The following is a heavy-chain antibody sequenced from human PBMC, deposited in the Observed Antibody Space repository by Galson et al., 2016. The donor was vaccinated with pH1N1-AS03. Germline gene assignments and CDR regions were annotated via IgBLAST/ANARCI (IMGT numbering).Heavy chain of an antibody. CDR1: GFSFSNYP. V-gene: IGHV3-33*06. D-gene: IGHD1-1*01. CDR3: AKGSGN. CDR2: RWNDGRNE. J-gene: IGHJ4*02. Sequence: SLRLSCAASGFSFSNYPMHWVRQAPGKGLEWVAVRWNDGRNEDYADSVKGRFTISRDNSKNTLFMQMNSLRADDMAVYYCAKGSGNWGQGTLVTVSS.